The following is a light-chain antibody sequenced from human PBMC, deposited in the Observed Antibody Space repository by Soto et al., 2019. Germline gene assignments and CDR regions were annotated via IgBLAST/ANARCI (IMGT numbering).Light chain of an antibody. V-gene: IGLV1-44*01. CDR3: AAWDDSLNGMV. CDR2: STS. CDR1: SSNIGSNT. Sequence: QSVLTQPPSAPGTPGQRVIVSCSGSSSNIGSNTVSWYQQLPGTAPKLLIYSTSRRPSGVPDRFSASKSGTSASLAISGLQSDDEADYYCAAWDDSLNGMVFGGGTKLTVL. J-gene: IGLJ2*01.